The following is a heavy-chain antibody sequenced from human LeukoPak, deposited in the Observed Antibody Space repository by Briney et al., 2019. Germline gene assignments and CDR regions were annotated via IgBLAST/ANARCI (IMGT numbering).Heavy chain of an antibody. Sequence: GGSWRLSCAASGFTFSSYAMHWVRQAPGKGLEWVAVISYDGSNKYYADSVKGRFTISRDNSKNTLYLQMNSLRAEDTAVYYCGGPYYFDYWGQGTLVTVSS. V-gene: IGHV3-30-3*01. CDR2: ISYDGSNK. CDR3: GGPYYFDY. CDR1: GFTFSSYA. D-gene: IGHD3-16*01. J-gene: IGHJ4*02.